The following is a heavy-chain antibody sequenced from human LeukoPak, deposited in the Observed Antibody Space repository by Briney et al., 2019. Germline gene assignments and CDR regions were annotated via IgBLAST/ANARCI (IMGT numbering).Heavy chain of an antibody. CDR1: GFIFSSCA. V-gene: IGHV3-23*01. Sequence: PEGPLSLSCAASGFIFSSCALSWGRLAPGKGLEGFSSISGSGANTYYADFVQGRFTVSRDNSRNTLYLQMNSLRADDTAVYYCAGRDYSGSGTYYNPLDYWGQRTLVTVSS. CDR3: AGRDYSGSGTYYNPLDY. J-gene: IGHJ4*02. D-gene: IGHD3-10*01. CDR2: ISGSGANT.